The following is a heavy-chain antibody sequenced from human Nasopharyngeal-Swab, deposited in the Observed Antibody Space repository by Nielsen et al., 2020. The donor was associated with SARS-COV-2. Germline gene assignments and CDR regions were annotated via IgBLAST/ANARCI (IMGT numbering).Heavy chain of an antibody. Sequence: GSLRLSCAVYGGSFSGYYWSWIRQPPGKGLEWIGEINHSGSTNYNPSLKSRVTISVDTSKNQFSLKLSSVTAADTAVYYCARGRVGAKDYWGQGTLVTVPS. J-gene: IGHJ4*02. CDR3: ARGRVGAKDY. CDR2: INHSGST. D-gene: IGHD1-26*01. V-gene: IGHV4-34*01. CDR1: GGSFSGYY.